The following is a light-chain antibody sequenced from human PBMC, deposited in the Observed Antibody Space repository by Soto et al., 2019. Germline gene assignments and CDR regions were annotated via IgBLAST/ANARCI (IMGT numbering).Light chain of an antibody. Sequence: EIVLTQSPGILSLSPGERATLSCRASQSVSSSYLAWYQQKPGQAPRLLIYGASSRATGIPDRFSGSGSGTEFTLTISRLEPEDFAVYYCQQYGSSPYTFGQGTKLEIK. CDR3: QQYGSSPYT. CDR1: QSVSSSY. V-gene: IGKV3-20*01. CDR2: GAS. J-gene: IGKJ2*01.